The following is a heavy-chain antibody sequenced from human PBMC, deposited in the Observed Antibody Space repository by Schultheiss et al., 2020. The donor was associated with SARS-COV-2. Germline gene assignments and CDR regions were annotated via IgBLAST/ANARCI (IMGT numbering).Heavy chain of an antibody. D-gene: IGHD2-2*02. Sequence: SETLSLTCTVSGGSISSYYWSWIRQPPGKGLEWIGEINHSGSTNYNPSLKSRVTISVDTSKNQFSLKLSSVTAADTAVYYCARGGNCSSTSCYSPYYYYYYMDVWGKGTTVTVSS. CDR1: GGSISSYY. V-gene: IGHV4-34*01. J-gene: IGHJ6*03. CDR2: INHSGST. CDR3: ARGGNCSSTSCYSPYYYYYYMDV.